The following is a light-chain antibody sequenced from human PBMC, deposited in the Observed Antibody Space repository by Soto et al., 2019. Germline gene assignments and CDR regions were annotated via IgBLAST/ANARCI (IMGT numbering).Light chain of an antibody. J-gene: IGLJ2*01. V-gene: IGLV1-47*01. CDR3: AAWDDSLSGLV. Sequence: QSVLTQPPSASGTPGQRVTISCSGSDFNIGSNYVYWYQQFPGTAPRLLIYRNTQRPSGVPDRFSGSKSGTSGSLAISGLRSEYEADYYCAAWDDSLSGLVFGGGTKLTVL. CDR2: RNT. CDR1: DFNIGSNY.